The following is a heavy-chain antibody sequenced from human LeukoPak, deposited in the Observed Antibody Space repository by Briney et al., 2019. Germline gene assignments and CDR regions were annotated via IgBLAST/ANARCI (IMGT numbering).Heavy chain of an antibody. D-gene: IGHD2-2*03. J-gene: IGHJ5*02. CDR3: ARGPLDVRGNWFDP. CDR2: INPNSGGT. CDR1: GGTFSSYA. Sequence: ASVKVSCKASGGTFSSYAISWVRQAPGQGLEWMGWINPNSGGTNYAQKFQGRVTMTRDTSISTAYMELSRLRSDDTAVYYCARGPLDVRGNWFDPWGQGTLVTVSS. V-gene: IGHV1-2*02.